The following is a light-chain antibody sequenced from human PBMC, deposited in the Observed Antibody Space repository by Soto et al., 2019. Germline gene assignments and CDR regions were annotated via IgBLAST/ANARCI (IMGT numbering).Light chain of an antibody. CDR2: GAS. CDR3: QHYCSSPPA. Sequence: EIVLTQSPGTLSLSPGERATLSCRASQSVSSSYLAWYQQKPGQAPRLLIYGASSRATGIPDRFSGSGSGTDFTLTISILETEDFAVYYCQHYCSSPPAFGQGTKLEI. V-gene: IGKV3-20*01. J-gene: IGKJ2*01. CDR1: QSVSSSY.